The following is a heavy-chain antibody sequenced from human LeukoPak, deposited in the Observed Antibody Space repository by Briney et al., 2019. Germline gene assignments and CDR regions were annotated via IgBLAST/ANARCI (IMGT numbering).Heavy chain of an antibody. CDR1: GYSFTSYW. V-gene: IGHV5-10-1*01. CDR2: IDPSDSYT. D-gene: IGHD6-13*01. CDR3: ERQIAAAEDY. Sequence: GESLRISCNGSGYSFTSYWISWVRQMPGKGLEWMGRIDPSDSYTNYSPSFQGHVTISADKSISTAYLQWSSLKASDTAMYYCERQIAAAEDYWGQGTLVTLSS. J-gene: IGHJ4*02.